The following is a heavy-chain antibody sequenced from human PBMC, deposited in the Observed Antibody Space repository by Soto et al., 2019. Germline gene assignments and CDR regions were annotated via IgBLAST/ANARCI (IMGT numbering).Heavy chain of an antibody. CDR1: GGSMTTFY. Sequence: QVRLQESGPGLVKPSDTLSLTCTVSGGSMTTFYCSWIRQSPGEGLEWIGYIYFLGRSSYDPSFQSRVSIYIATTQSQYALNLHSMTAADTDVYYCARSTGYATPLDQWGQGTLFTVS. CDR2: IYFLGRS. J-gene: IGHJ4*02. CDR3: ARSTGYATPLDQ. D-gene: IGHD3-22*01. V-gene: IGHV4-59*01.